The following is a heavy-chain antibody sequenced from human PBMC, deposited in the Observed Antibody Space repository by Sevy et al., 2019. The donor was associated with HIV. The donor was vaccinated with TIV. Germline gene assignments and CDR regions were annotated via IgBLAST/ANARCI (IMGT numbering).Heavy chain of an antibody. D-gene: IGHD5-12*01. CDR3: ASGVRDGYNSWAFDY. CDR1: GYSISSGYY. Sequence: SETLSLTCAVSGYSISSGYYWGWIRQPPGKGLEWIGSIYHSGSTYYNPSLKSRVTISVDTSKNQFSLKLSSVTAADTAVYYCASGVRDGYNSWAFDYWGQGTLVTVSS. V-gene: IGHV4-38-2*01. J-gene: IGHJ4*02. CDR2: IYHSGST.